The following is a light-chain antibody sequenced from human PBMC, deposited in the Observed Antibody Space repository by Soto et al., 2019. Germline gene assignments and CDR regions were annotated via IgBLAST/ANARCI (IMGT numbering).Light chain of an antibody. J-gene: IGKJ2*01. CDR3: QQSYSTPV. V-gene: IGKV1-39*01. Sequence: DIQMTQSPSSLSASVGDRVTITCRASQSISSYLNWYQQKPGTAPKLLIYAASSLQSGVPSRFSGSGSGTDVTLTISSLQPEDFATYSCQQSYSTPVFGKWAKLKIK. CDR2: AAS. CDR1: QSISSY.